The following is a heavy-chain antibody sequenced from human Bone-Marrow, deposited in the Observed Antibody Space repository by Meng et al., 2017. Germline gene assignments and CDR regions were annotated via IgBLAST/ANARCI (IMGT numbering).Heavy chain of an antibody. J-gene: IGHJ4*02. CDR1: GYTLTELS. CDR3: ASWGIVVVPAAIEDY. Sequence: ASVKVSCKVSGYTLTELSMHWVRQAPGKGLEWMGGFDPEDGETIYAQKFQGRVTMTEDTSTDTAYMELSSLRSDDTAVYYCASWGIVVVPAAIEDYWGQGTLVTVSS. V-gene: IGHV1-24*01. D-gene: IGHD2-2*01. CDR2: FDPEDGET.